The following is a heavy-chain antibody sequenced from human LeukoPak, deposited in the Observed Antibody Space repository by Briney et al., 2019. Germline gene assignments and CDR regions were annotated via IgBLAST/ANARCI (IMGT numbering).Heavy chain of an antibody. V-gene: IGHV4-4*07. J-gene: IGHJ4*02. CDR3: ARDRPILGYCSSTSCYGDYYFDY. CDR2: IYTSGST. D-gene: IGHD2-2*01. Sequence: SGPTLVKPSETLSLTCTVSGGSISSYYWSWIRQPAGKGLEWIGRIYTSGSTNYNPSLKSRVTMSVDTSKNQFSLKLSSVTAADTAVYYCARDRPILGYCSSTSCYGDYYFDYWGQGTLVTVSS. CDR1: GGSISSYY.